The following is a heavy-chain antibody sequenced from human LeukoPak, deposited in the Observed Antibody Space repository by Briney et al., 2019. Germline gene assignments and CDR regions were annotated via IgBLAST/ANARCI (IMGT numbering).Heavy chain of an antibody. V-gene: IGHV1-69*06. J-gene: IGHJ5*02. CDR1: GGTFSSYA. CDR2: IIPIFGTA. Sequence: SVKVSCKASGGTFSSYAISWVRQAPGQGLEWMGGIIPIFGTANYAQKFQGRVTITADKSTSTAYMELSSLRSEDTAVYYCARVSGSSSEGRSWFDPWGQGTLVTVSS. D-gene: IGHD6-6*01. CDR3: ARVSGSSSEGRSWFDP.